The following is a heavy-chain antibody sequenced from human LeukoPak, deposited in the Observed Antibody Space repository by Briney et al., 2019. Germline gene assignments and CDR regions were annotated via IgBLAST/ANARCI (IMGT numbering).Heavy chain of an antibody. CDR2: ISNDGSNK. V-gene: IGHV3-30*18. D-gene: IGHD6-19*01. CDR3: GKVRSPVAGPFDY. J-gene: IGHJ4*02. CDR1: GFTFSGYG. Sequence: RRSLRLSCTASGFTFSGYGMHWVRQAPGKGLEWVAVISNDGSNKYYADSVKGRFTISRDNSKNTLYLQMNSLRPEDTAVYFCGKVRSPVAGPFDYWGQGTLVTVSS.